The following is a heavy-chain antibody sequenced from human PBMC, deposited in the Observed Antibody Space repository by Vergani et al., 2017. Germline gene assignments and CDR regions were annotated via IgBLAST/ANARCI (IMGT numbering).Heavy chain of an antibody. CDR1: GYSFTSYW. Sequence: EVQLVQSGAEVKKPGESLKISCKGSGYSFTSYWIGWVRQMPGKGLEWMGIIYPGDSDTRYSPSFQGQVTISADKSISTAYLQWSSLKASDTAMYYCARHEGALGYCSSTSCPFDYWGQGTLVTVSS. CDR3: ARHEGALGYCSSTSCPFDY. D-gene: IGHD2-2*01. V-gene: IGHV5-51*01. J-gene: IGHJ4*02. CDR2: IYPGDSDT.